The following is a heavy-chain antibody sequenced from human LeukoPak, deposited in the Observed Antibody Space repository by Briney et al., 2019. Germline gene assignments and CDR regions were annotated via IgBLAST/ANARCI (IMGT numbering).Heavy chain of an antibody. J-gene: IGHJ3*02. V-gene: IGHV4-59*01. CDR1: GGSISSYY. Sequence: PSETLSLTCTVSGGSISSYYWSWIRQPPGKGLEWIGYIYYSGSTNYNPSLKSRVTISVDTSKNQFSLKLSSVTAADTAVYYCARGIGSGRRSDAFDIWGQGTMVTVSS. CDR2: IYYSGST. D-gene: IGHD6-19*01. CDR3: ARGIGSGRRSDAFDI.